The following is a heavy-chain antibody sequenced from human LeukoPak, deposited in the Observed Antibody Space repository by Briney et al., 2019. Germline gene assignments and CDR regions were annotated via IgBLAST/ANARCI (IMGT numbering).Heavy chain of an antibody. CDR2: ISYDGSNK. CDR1: GFTFSSYA. J-gene: IGHJ6*02. Sequence: GGSLRLSCAASGFTFSSYAMHWVRQAPGKGLEWVAVISYDGSNKYYADSVKGRFTISRDNSKNTLYLQMNSLRAEDTAVYYCARVSSGWDDPFLGYYYYGMDVWGQGTTVTVSS. V-gene: IGHV3-30-3*01. D-gene: IGHD6-19*01. CDR3: ARVSSGWDDPFLGYYYYGMDV.